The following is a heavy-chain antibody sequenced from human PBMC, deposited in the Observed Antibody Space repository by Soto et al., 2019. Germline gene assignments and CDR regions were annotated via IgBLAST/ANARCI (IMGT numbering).Heavy chain of an antibody. CDR3: ARDQVGGWWYGMDV. V-gene: IGHV4-61*01. J-gene: IGHJ6*02. Sequence: SETLSLTCTVSGGSVSSGSYYWSWIRQPPGKGLEWIGYIYYSGSTNYNPSLKSRVTISVDTSKNQFSLKLSSVTAADTAVYYCARDQVGGWWYGMDVWGQGTTVTVSS. D-gene: IGHD2-8*02. CDR1: GGSVSSGSYY. CDR2: IYYSGST.